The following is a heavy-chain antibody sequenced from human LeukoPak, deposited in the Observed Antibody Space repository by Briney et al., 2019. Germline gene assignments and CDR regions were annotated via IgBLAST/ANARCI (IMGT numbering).Heavy chain of an antibody. D-gene: IGHD6-19*01. CDR3: AREIPVAATVDY. CDR2: ISSSSTYI. J-gene: IGHJ4*02. Sequence: GGSLRLSCAASGFTFSDYRMNWVRQASGKGLEWVSSISSSSTYIYYADSVKGRFTISRDNAKNSLYLQMNSLRAEDTAVYYCAREIPVAATVDYWGQGTLVTVSS. CDR1: GFTFSDYR. V-gene: IGHV3-21*01.